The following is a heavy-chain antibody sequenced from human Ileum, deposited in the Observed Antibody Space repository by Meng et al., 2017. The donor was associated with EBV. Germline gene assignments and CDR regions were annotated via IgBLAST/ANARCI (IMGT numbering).Heavy chain of an antibody. CDR2: ISSAGSYI. D-gene: IGHD2-21*02. Sequence: EVQLVESGXXLVKPGGSLRLSRVVSGFIYTSYNMNWVRQAPGKGLEWVSSISSAGSYIDYADSVKGRFTISRDNAENLLYLQMNSLRADDTAVYYCARDGLTGDPLDYWGQGTLVTVSS. CDR1: GFIYTSYN. J-gene: IGHJ4*02. V-gene: IGHV3-21*01. CDR3: ARDGLTGDPLDY.